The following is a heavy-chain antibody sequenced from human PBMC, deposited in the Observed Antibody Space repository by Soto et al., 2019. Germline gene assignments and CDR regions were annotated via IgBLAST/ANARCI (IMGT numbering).Heavy chain of an antibody. CDR2: IWYDGSNK. V-gene: IGHV3-33*01. D-gene: IGHD3-10*01. Sequence: PGGSLRLSCAASGFTFSSYGMHWVHQAPGKGLEWVAVIWYDGSNKYYADSVKGRFTISRDNSKNTLYLQMNSLRAEDTAVYYCASIPCGSGSYCPDYYYYYGMAVWGQGTTVTVSS. CDR3: ASIPCGSGSYCPDYYYYYGMAV. J-gene: IGHJ6*02. CDR1: GFTFSSYG.